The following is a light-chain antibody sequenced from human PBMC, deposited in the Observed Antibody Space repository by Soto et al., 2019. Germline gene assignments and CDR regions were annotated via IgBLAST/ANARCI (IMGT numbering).Light chain of an antibody. V-gene: IGKV1-39*01. J-gene: IGKJ2*01. Sequence: DIQMTQSPSSLSASVGDRVTITCRASQSISSYLNWYQQKPGKAPNLLIYTASSLQGGVPSRFSGSGSGTDFTLTISSLQPEDFATYYCQQSYNTPYTVGQGTKLEIK. CDR1: QSISSY. CDR3: QQSYNTPYT. CDR2: TAS.